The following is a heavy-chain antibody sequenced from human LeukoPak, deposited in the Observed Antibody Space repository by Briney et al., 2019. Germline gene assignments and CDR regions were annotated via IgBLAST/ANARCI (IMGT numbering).Heavy chain of an antibody. Sequence: ASVKVSCKASGYTFTSYGISWVRQAPGQGLEWMGWISAYNGNTNYAQKLQGRVTMTTDTSTSTAYMELRGLRSEDTAVYYCAREGNRGYSYGPRYYYYGMDVWGQGTTVTVSS. D-gene: IGHD5-18*01. CDR1: GYTFTSYG. CDR2: ISAYNGNT. CDR3: AREGNRGYSYGPRYYYYGMDV. V-gene: IGHV1-18*01. J-gene: IGHJ6*02.